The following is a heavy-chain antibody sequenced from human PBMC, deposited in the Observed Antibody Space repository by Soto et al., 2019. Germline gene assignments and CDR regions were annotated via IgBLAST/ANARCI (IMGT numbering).Heavy chain of an antibody. Sequence: GGSLRLSCAASGFTFDDYAMHWVRQAPGKGLEWVSGISCSSSYIYYADSVKGRFTISRDNAKNSLYLQMNSLRAEDTAVYYCARVRTHNYHDYWGQGTLVTVSS. J-gene: IGHJ4*02. CDR1: GFTFDDYA. CDR3: ARVRTHNYHDY. CDR2: ISCSSSYI. V-gene: IGHV3-21*01.